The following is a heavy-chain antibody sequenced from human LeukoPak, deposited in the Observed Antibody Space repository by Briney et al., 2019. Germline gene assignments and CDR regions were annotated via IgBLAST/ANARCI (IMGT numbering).Heavy chain of an antibody. J-gene: IGHJ4*02. CDR3: AREIVSSGCLDY. CDR2: ISSNSGYI. V-gene: IGHV3-21*06. D-gene: IGHD6-19*01. CDR1: DFAFYGYS. Sequence: GGSLRLSCAASDFAFYGYSMHWVRQAPGKGLEWISSISSNSGYIYYADSVKGRFTISRDNAKNSLYLQVTGLGVEDTALYYCAREIVSSGCLDYWGQGSLVTVSS.